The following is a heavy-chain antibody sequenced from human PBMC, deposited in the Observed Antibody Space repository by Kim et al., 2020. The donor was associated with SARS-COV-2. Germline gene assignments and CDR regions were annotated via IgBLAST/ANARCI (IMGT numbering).Heavy chain of an antibody. CDR3: LKDYLGS. J-gene: IGHJ4*02. CDR2: DGSKT. Sequence: DGSKTYYVDSVKGRVTIARANAKNSLYLQMISLRVEDAAVYYCLKDYLGSWGQGALVTVSS. V-gene: IGHV3-7*01. D-gene: IGHD3-16*01.